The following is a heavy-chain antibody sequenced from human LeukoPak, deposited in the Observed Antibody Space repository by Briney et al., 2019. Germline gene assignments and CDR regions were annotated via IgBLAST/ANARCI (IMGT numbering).Heavy chain of an antibody. V-gene: IGHV4-61*02. J-gene: IGHJ5*02. Sequence: SETLSLTCTVSGGSISSDIYYWSWIRQPAGKGLEWIGRIYMSGNTNYNLSLKSRLTISVDTSKNQFSLKLSSVTAADTGVYYCAGTRRYCSGGSCYNWFXPWGQRTLVT. CDR2: IYMSGNT. CDR3: AGTRRYCSGGSCYNWFXP. CDR1: GGSISSDIYY. D-gene: IGHD2-15*01.